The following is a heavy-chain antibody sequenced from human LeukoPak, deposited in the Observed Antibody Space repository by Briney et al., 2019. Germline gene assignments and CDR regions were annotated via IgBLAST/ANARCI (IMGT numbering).Heavy chain of an antibody. CDR2: IYYSGST. V-gene: IGHV4-39*01. D-gene: IGHD3-22*01. CDR3: ARGPYSYDSSGAFDI. J-gene: IGHJ3*02. CDR1: GDSISSSRSY. Sequence: SETLSLTCTVSGDSISSSRSYWGWIRQPPGEGLEWIGSIYYSGSTYYNTSLKSRVTISVDTSKNQFSLRLNSVTAADTAVYFCARGPYSYDSSGAFDIWGQGTMVTVSS.